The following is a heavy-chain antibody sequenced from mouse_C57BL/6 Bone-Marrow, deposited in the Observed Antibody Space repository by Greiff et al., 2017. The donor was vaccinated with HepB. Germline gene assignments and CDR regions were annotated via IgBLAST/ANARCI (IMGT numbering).Heavy chain of an antibody. CDR3: ARSHRPFISMDY. J-gene: IGHJ4*01. CDR2: IYPGSGNT. CDR1: GYTFTDYY. Sequence: VQGVESGAELVRPGASVKLSCKASGYTFTDYYINWVKQRPGQGLEWIARIYPGSGNTYYNEKFKGKATLTAEKSSSTAYMQLSSLTSEDSAVYFCARSHRPFISMDYWGQGTSVTVSS. D-gene: IGHD1-1*01. V-gene: IGHV1-76*01.